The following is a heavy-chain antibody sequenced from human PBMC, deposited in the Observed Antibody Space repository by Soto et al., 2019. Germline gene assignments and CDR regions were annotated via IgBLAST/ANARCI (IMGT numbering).Heavy chain of an antibody. D-gene: IGHD3-3*02. CDR3: ARDRHFRGGPDDI. V-gene: IGHV3-33*01. J-gene: IGHJ3*02. CDR2: IWHDGTFT. CDR1: GFTFSSFG. Sequence: QVQLEESGGGVVQSGRSPRLSCAASGFTFSSFGMHWVRQAPGKGLEWVALIWHDGTFTHYADSVKGRFTISRDNSKNMLYLQMNSLRADDTAVYYCARDRHFRGGPDDIWGQGTMVTVSS.